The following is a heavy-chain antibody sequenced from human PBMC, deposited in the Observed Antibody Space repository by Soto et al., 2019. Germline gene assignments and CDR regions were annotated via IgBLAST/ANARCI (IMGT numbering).Heavy chain of an antibody. CDR1: GFTFSNYG. V-gene: IGHV3-33*01. CDR3: ARDDEYSGNGMDV. J-gene: IGHJ6*02. CDR2: ILNDGSNR. D-gene: IGHD3-10*01. Sequence: QVQLVESGGGVVQPGRSLRLSYAASGFTFSNYGMHWVRQAQGKGREWVAVILNDGSNRYHADSVKDRFTISRDNSKNTLYLQMNSLSAEDTAVYYCARDDEYSGNGMDVWGQGTTVTVS.